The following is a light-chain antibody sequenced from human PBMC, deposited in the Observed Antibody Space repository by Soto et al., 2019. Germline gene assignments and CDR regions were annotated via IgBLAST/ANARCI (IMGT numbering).Light chain of an antibody. J-gene: IGKJ4*01. CDR3: QQHNTFPLT. CDR2: AAF. CDR1: QGIASS. V-gene: IGKV1-9*01. Sequence: QLTQSPSSLPASVGDRVTITCQANQGIASSLAWYQHKPGQAPKLLIYAAFNVQDGVPSRFSGSGSGTDFALDIGSLQPEDVATYYCQQHNTFPLTFGGGTKVEI.